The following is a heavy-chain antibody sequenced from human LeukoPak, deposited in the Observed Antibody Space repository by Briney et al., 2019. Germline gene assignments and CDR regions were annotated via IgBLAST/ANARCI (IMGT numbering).Heavy chain of an antibody. V-gene: IGHV3-23*01. Sequence: PGGSLRLSCAASRFTFSSYAMSWVRQAPGRGLEWVSTIGGTGDKTYYADSVQGRFTISRDNSMDTLYLQMNSLKAEDTAVYYCAKDLWFGEFDYWGQGTLVTVSS. D-gene: IGHD3-10*01. CDR3: AKDLWFGEFDY. CDR1: RFTFSSYA. J-gene: IGHJ4*02. CDR2: IGGTGDKT.